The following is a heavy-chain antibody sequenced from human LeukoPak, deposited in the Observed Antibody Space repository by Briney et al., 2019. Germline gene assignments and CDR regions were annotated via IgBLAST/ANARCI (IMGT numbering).Heavy chain of an antibody. CDR1: GGSISSYY. CDR2: IYYSGST. J-gene: IGHJ3*02. D-gene: IGHD3-22*01. CDR3: ARDLSYYYDSSGYYRNDAFDI. Sequence: SETLSLTCTVSGGSISSYYWSWIRQPPGKGLEWIGYIYYSGSTNYNPSLKSRVTISVDTSKNQFSLKLSSVTAADTAVYYRARDLSYYYDSSGYYRNDAFDIWGQGTMVTVSS. V-gene: IGHV4-59*01.